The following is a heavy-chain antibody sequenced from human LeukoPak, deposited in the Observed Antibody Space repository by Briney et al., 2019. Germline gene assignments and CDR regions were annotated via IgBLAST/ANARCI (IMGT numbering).Heavy chain of an antibody. V-gene: IGHV3-74*01. Sequence: ETLSLTCTVSGGYISSSSYYWGWVRQAPGKGLVWVSRINTDGTTINYADAVKGRFTISRDNAKNTLYLQMNSLRAEDTAIYYCARDDYNANKEFDYWGHGTVVTVSS. CDR3: ARDDYNANKEFDY. CDR1: GGYISSSSYY. J-gene: IGHJ4*01. D-gene: IGHD4-11*01. CDR2: INTDGTTI.